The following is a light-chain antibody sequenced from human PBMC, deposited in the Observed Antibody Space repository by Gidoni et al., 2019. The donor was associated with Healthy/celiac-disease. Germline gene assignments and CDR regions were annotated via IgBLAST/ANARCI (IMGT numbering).Light chain of an antibody. V-gene: IGKV4-1*01. CDR3: QQYYSTPLT. J-gene: IGKJ4*01. CDR1: QSVLYSSNNKNY. Sequence: DIVMTQSPDSLAVSLGERATINCKSSQSVLYSSNNKNYLAWYQQNPGQPPKLLIYWASTRESGVPDRFSGSGSGTDFTLTISSLQAEDVAVYYCQQYYSTPLTFGGGNKVEIK. CDR2: WAS.